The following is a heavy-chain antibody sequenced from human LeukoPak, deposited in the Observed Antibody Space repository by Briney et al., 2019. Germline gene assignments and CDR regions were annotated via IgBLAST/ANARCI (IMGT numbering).Heavy chain of an antibody. V-gene: IGHV1-69*01. Sequence: SVNVSCKASGGTFSSYAISWVRQAPGQGLEWMGGIIPIFGTANYAQKFQGRVTITADESTSTAYMELSSLRSEDTAVYYCARSTMIVVVITSTTETSFDYWGQGTLVTVSS. D-gene: IGHD3-22*01. CDR1: GGTFSSYA. CDR2: IIPIFGTA. CDR3: ARSTMIVVVITSTTETSFDY. J-gene: IGHJ4*02.